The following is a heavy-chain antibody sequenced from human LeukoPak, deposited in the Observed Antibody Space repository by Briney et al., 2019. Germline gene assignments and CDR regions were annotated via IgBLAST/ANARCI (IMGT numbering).Heavy chain of an antibody. CDR3: ARDDCGDTCYPGGY. Sequence: ASVKGSCKAPGYTFTNYVVHWVRQAPGQRPEWMGWINGGNGDTKYSQNFQGRVTITRDTSASTAYMELSSLTSEDTALYYCARDDCGDTCYPGGYWGQGTLVTVSS. V-gene: IGHV1-3*01. J-gene: IGHJ4*02. CDR1: GYTFTNYV. CDR2: INGGNGDT. D-gene: IGHD2-21*01.